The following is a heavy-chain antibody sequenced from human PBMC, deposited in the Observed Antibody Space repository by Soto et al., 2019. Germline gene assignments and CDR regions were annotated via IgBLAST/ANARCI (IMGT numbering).Heavy chain of an antibody. CDR3: AAGGGYCSGGSCQNHYYYYMDV. D-gene: IGHD2-15*01. Sequence: QMQLVQSGPEVKKPGTSVKVSCKASGFTFTSSAMQWVRQARGQRLEWIGWIVVGSGNTNYAQKFQERVTITRDMSTSTAYMELSSLRSEDTAVYYCAAGGGYCSGGSCQNHYYYYMDVWGKGTTVTVSS. CDR1: GFTFTSSA. CDR2: IVVGSGNT. V-gene: IGHV1-58*02. J-gene: IGHJ6*03.